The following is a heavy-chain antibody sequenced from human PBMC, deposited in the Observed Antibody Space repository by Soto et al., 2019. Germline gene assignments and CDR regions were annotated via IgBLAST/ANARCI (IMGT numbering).Heavy chain of an antibody. CDR1: GFTFSSYS. CDR2: ISSSSSTI. Sequence: GGSLRLSCAASGFTFSSYSMNWVRQAPGKGLEWVSYISSSSSTIYYADSVKGRFTISRDNAKNSLYLQMNSLRAEDTAVYYCARELFGCSSNGCAEDEFDPWGQGTLVTVSS. V-gene: IGHV3-48*01. D-gene: IGHD2-2*01. CDR3: ARELFGCSSNGCAEDEFDP. J-gene: IGHJ5*02.